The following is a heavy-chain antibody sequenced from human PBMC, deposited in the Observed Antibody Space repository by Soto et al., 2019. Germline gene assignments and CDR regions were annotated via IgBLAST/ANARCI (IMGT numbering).Heavy chain of an antibody. J-gene: IGHJ3*02. Sequence: GESLKISCKGSGYSFTSYWIGSVRQMPGKGLEWMGIIYPGDSDTRYSPSFQGQVTISADKSISTAYLQWSSLKASDTAMYYCARPAEAANFDDAFDIWGQGTMVT. V-gene: IGHV5-51*01. CDR2: IYPGDSDT. CDR1: GYSFTSYW. CDR3: ARPAEAANFDDAFDI. D-gene: IGHD6-13*01.